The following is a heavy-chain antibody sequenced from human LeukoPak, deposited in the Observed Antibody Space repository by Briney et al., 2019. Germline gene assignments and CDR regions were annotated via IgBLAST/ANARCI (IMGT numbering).Heavy chain of an antibody. V-gene: IGHV3-30*02. D-gene: IGHD3-10*01. J-gene: IGHJ3*02. CDR2: IRYDGSNK. CDR3: VRDANYHGGSNYYDVLDI. Sequence: PGGSLRLSCAAPGFTFSSYGMHWVRQAPGKGLEWVAFIRYDGSNKYYADSVKGRFTISRDNSKNTLYLQMNSLRADDTAVYYCVRDANYHGGSNYYDVLDIWGQGTMVTVSS. CDR1: GFTFSSYG.